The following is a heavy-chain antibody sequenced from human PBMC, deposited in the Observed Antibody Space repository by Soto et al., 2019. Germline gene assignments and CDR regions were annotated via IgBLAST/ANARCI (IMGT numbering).Heavy chain of an antibody. CDR1: GVNVRSYW. Sequence: GGSLRLSCSVSGVNVRSYWMSWVRQAPGKGLEWVASIKEDGSEIYYLQSVRGRFAISRDSAGNALQLAMNYLSAEDTATYLCAGDIGFDYVNWGQGTLVTVSS. V-gene: IGHV3-7*01. J-gene: IGHJ4*02. D-gene: IGHD3-16*01. CDR2: IKEDGSEI. CDR3: AGDIGFDYVN.